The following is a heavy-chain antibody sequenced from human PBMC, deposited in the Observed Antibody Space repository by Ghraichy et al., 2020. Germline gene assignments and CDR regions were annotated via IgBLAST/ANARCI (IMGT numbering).Heavy chain of an antibody. CDR1: GDSISSSSDY. CDR3: ARQAMDIVVVVSATFDY. CDR2: IYYSGST. Sequence: SETLSLTCTVSGDSISSSSDYWAWIRQPPGKGLEWIGSIYYSGSTYYNPSLKSRVTISVDTSENQFSLKLTSVTAADTAVYYCARQAMDIVVVVSATFDYWSQGTLVTVSS. J-gene: IGHJ4*02. V-gene: IGHV4-39*01. D-gene: IGHD2-15*01.